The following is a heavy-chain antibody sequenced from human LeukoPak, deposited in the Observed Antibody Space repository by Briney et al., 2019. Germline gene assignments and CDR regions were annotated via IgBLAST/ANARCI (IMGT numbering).Heavy chain of an antibody. J-gene: IGHJ4*02. CDR2: INTGNGNT. CDR3: ARVNSFEVGSYGYFDY. Sequence: ASVEVSCKASGYTFTSYAIHWMRQAPGQRLEWMGWINTGNGNTKYSQKFQGRVTIARDTSASTAYLELSSLTSEDTAVYYCARVNSFEVGSYGYFDYWGQGTLVTDSS. CDR1: GYTFTSYA. D-gene: IGHD1-26*01. V-gene: IGHV1-3*04.